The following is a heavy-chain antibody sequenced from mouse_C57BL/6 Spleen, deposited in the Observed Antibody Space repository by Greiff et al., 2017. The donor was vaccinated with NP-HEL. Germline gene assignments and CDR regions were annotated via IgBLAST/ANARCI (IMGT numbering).Heavy chain of an antibody. D-gene: IGHD1-1*01. CDR2: IYPGDGDT. CDR3: AHHYYGSSYWYFDV. Sequence: VHLVESGAELVKPGASVKISCKASGYAFSSYWMNWVKQRPGKGLEWIGQIYPGDGDTNYNGKFKGKATLTADKSSSTAYMQLSSLTSEDSAVYFCAHHYYGSSYWYFDVWGTGTTVTVSS. V-gene: IGHV1-80*01. J-gene: IGHJ1*03. CDR1: GYAFSSYW.